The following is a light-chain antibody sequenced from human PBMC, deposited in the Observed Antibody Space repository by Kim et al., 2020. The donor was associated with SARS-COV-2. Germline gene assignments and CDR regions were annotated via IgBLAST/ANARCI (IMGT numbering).Light chain of an antibody. CDR1: QSGIDNSV. CDR3: QQIYSTPWT. Sequence: DIVMTQFPDSLAVSLGERATINCKSSQSGIDNSVTWYQQKRGQPPKLLIYWASTRESGVPDRFSGSGSGTDFTLTISSLQAEDVAVSYCQQIYSTPWTFGQGTKVDIK. V-gene: IGKV4-1*01. J-gene: IGKJ1*01. CDR2: WAS.